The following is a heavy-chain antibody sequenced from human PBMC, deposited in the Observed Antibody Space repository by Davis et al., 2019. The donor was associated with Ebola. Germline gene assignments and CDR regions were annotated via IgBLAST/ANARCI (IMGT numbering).Heavy chain of an antibody. CDR2: INSDGSST. Sequence: GESLKISCAASGFTFSSYWMHWVRQAPGKGLVWVSRINSDGSSTSYADSVKSRFTISRDNAKNTLYLQMNSLRAEDTAVYYCARGRWNYFDYWGQGTLVTVSS. J-gene: IGHJ4*02. V-gene: IGHV3-74*01. D-gene: IGHD1-1*01. CDR1: GFTFSSYW. CDR3: ARGRWNYFDY.